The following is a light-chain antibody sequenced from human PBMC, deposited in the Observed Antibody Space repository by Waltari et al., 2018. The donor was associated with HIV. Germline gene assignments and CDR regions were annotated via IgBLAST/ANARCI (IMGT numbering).Light chain of an antibody. CDR1: GSNIGAGFD. CDR3: QSYDTALNNWV. CDR2: EFI. V-gene: IGLV1-40*01. J-gene: IGLJ3*02. Sequence: QSVLTQPPSVSGDPGQRVTISCAGSGSNIGAGFDVHWYQQFPGTAPKLLIFEFINRPSGVPDRFSGSKSGTSASLAITGLQAEDEADYYCQSYDTALNNWVFGGGTKLTVL.